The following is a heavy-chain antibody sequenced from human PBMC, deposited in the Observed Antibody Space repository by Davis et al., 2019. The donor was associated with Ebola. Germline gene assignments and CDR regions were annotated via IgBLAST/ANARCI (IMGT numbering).Heavy chain of an antibody. CDR2: IYYSGST. J-gene: IGHJ4*02. CDR1: DGSISSGGYY. CDR3: ARGGVRLQDPAGFY. V-gene: IGHV4-61*08. D-gene: IGHD5-24*01. Sequence: PSETLSLTCTVSDGSISSGGYYWSWIRQHPGKGLEWIGYIYYSGSTNYNPSLKSRVTISVDTSKNQFSLKLSSVTAADTAVYYCARGGVRLQDPAGFYWGQGTPVTVSS.